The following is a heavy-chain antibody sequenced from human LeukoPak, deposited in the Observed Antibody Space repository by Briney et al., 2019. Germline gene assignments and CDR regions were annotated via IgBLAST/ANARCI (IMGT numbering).Heavy chain of an antibody. V-gene: IGHV3-53*01. CDR1: GFTVITND. Sequence: GGSLRLSCAASGFTVITNDMTWVRQAPGKGLEWVSVLYSDGNTKYADYVQGRFTISRENSKNTLYLEMNSLSPDDTAVYYCARGVEPLAANTLAYWGQGTLVTVSS. J-gene: IGHJ4*02. CDR3: ARGVEPLAANTLAY. D-gene: IGHD1-14*01. CDR2: LYSDGNT.